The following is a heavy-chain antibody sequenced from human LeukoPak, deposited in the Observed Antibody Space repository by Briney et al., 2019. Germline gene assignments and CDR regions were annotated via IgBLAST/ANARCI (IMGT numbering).Heavy chain of an antibody. J-gene: IGHJ3*02. V-gene: IGHV4-61*02. D-gene: IGHD3-22*01. Sequence: PSQTLSLTCTVSGGSISSGSYYWSWLRQPAGKGLEWIGRIYTSGSTNYNPSLKSRVTISVDTSKNQFSLKLSSVTAADTAVYYCARGSGITMIVVVIGDAFDIWGQGTMVTVSS. CDR2: IYTSGST. CDR1: GGSISSGSYY. CDR3: ARGSGITMIVVVIGDAFDI.